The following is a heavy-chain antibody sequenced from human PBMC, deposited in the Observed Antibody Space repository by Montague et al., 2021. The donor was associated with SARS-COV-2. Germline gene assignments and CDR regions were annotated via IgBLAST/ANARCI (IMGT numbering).Heavy chain of an antibody. V-gene: IGHV4-59*01. CDR1: GGSISSYY. J-gene: IGHJ5*02. CDR2: ISYSGST. Sequence: SETLSLTCTVSGGSISSYYWSWIRQPPGKGLEWIGYISYSGSTNYNPSLKSRVPMSVDTSKNHFSLELNSVTVADTAVYYCARDGCSGGSCYFNWFDPWGQGTLVTVSS. CDR3: ARDGCSGGSCYFNWFDP. D-gene: IGHD2-15*01.